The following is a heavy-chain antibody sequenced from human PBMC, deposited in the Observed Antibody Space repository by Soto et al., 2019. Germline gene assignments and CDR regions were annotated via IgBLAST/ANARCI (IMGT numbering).Heavy chain of an antibody. J-gene: IGHJ5*02. CDR3: AKFYGGKSAHTYTIDP. Sequence: EVQLLESGGDLVQPGGSLRLSCAASGFTFSTYAMSWVRQAPGKGLEWVSTINTSGGSTYYAASVKGRFTISRDNSKNTLYLQMNSLRPEDTAVYYCAKFYGGKSAHTYTIDPWGQGTLVTVSS. D-gene: IGHD2-15*01. V-gene: IGHV3-23*01. CDR2: INTSGGST. CDR1: GFTFSTYA.